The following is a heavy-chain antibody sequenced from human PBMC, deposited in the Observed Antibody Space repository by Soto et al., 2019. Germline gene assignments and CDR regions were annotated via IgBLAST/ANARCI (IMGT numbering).Heavy chain of an antibody. J-gene: IGHJ3*02. CDR3: ARGGGVGVAGSAAFDM. CDR2: INPATGAA. Sequence: QLHLVQSGAVVKKPGASVTVSCSASGYTVTAYYMHWVRQAHGRGLEWMGGINPATGAAKYTQTFQERAHLTRDAVKRTVFLELPGLASGDTAVFYCARGGGVGVAGSAAFDMWGQVTLVTVSS. V-gene: IGHV1-2*02. CDR1: GYTVTAYY. D-gene: IGHD3-3*01.